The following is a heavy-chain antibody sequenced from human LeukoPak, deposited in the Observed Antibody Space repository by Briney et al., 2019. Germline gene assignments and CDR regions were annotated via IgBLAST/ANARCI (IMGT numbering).Heavy chain of an antibody. CDR2: ISGSGGST. CDR1: GFTFSSYA. D-gene: IGHD3-10*01. CDR3: AKVRQVGYYGSGSYSHYFDY. V-gene: IGHV3-23*01. Sequence: PGGSLRLSCAASGFTFSSYAMSWVRQAPGKGLEWVSAISGSGGSTYYADSVKGRFTISRDNSKNTLYLKMKSLRAEDTAVYYCAKVRQVGYYGSGSYSHYFDYWGQGTLVTVSS. J-gene: IGHJ4*02.